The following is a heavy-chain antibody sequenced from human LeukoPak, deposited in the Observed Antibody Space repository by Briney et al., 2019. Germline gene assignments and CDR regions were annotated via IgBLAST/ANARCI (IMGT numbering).Heavy chain of an antibody. V-gene: IGHV3-48*03. CDR1: GFTFRSYE. Sequence: GGPLRLSCAASGFTFRSYEMNWVRQAPGKGLEWVSSISRSATTIYYADSVKGRFTISRDNAKNSLYLQMNSLRAEDTAVYYCARVGVFSSSWLLHWGQGTLVTVSS. CDR3: ARVGVFSSSWLLH. D-gene: IGHD6-13*01. J-gene: IGHJ4*02. CDR2: ISRSATTI.